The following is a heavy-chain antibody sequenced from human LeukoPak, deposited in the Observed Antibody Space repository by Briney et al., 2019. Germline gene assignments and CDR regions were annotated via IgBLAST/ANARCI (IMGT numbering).Heavy chain of an antibody. CDR3: ARSGSGYDY. D-gene: IGHD3-10*01. CDR2: IKLGVSER. V-gene: IGHV3-7*01. CDR1: GFAFSGYS. J-gene: IGHJ4*02. Sequence: GGSLRLSCAASGFAFSGYSTSWVRQAPGKGLECVAYIKLGVSERYYVDSVKGRFTISRDNTKSSLYLQMNSLRVEDTALYYCARSGSGYDYWGQGALVTVSS.